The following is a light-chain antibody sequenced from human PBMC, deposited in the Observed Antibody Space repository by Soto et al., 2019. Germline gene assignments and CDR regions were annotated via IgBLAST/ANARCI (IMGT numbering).Light chain of an antibody. V-gene: IGKV1-5*03. Sequence: DIQMTQSPSTLSESIGDRVTVTCRASQSIGTWLAWYQQKPGKAPKLLIYRASSLESGVPSRFSGSGSGAEFTLTISSLQPDDSATYFCQQYDESSPTFGQGTKLEIK. CDR2: RAS. CDR1: QSIGTW. J-gene: IGKJ2*01. CDR3: QQYDESSPT.